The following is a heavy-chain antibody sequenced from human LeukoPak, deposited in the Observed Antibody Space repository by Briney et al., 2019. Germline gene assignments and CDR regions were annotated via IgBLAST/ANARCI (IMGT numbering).Heavy chain of an antibody. D-gene: IGHD3-10*01. V-gene: IGHV4-39*07. Sequence: LETLSLTCTVSSGSISTSNYYWGWIRQPPGKGLEWIGSIYYSGSTYYNPSLKSRVTISVDTSKNQFSLKLSSVTAADTAVYYCARGLFTRYYFDYWGQGTLVTVSS. CDR2: IYYSGST. CDR1: SGSISTSNYY. CDR3: ARGLFTRYYFDY. J-gene: IGHJ4*02.